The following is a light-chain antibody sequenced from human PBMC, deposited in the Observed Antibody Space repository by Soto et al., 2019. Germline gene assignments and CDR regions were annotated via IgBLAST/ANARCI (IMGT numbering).Light chain of an antibody. V-gene: IGKV1-39*01. CDR1: ENIRDF. CDR2: EAS. CDR3: QQSYGTPPT. Sequence: DIQMTQSPSSLSASVGDRVTISCRASENIRDFLNWYQHKPGRAPKLLMFEASTLQSGVPSRFSGSGSGTEFTLTISSLQPEDFATYFCQQSYGTPPTFGQGTKLEIK. J-gene: IGKJ2*01.